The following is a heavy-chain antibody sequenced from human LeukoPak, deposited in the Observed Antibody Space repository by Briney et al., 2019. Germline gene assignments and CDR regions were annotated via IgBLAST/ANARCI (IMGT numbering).Heavy chain of an antibody. CDR2: IIPIFGTA. Sequence: ASVKVSCKASGGTFSSYAISWVRQAPGQGLEWMGGIIPIFGTANYAQKFQGRVTITADESTSTAYMELSSLRSEDTAVYYCARVWRYCSSTSCIPEPYFDYWGQGTLVTVSS. J-gene: IGHJ4*02. D-gene: IGHD2-2*01. V-gene: IGHV1-69*13. CDR3: ARVWRYCSSTSCIPEPYFDY. CDR1: GGTFSSYA.